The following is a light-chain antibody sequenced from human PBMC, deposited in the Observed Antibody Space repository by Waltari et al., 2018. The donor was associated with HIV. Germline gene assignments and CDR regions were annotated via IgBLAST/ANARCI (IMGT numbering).Light chain of an antibody. CDR2: DNN. V-gene: IGLV1-51*01. J-gene: IGLJ2*01. Sequence: QSVLTQPPSVSAAPGQTVSISCSGFSSTIGNNFVSCYHQLPGKAPKLLIFDNNKRPSGIPDRVSASKSGTSATLAITGLQTGDEGDYYCGTWDNSLKTVVFGGGTKVTVL. CDR3: GTWDNSLKTVV. CDR1: SSTIGNNF.